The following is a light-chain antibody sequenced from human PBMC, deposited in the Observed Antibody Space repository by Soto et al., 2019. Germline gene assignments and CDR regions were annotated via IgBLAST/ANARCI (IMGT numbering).Light chain of an antibody. CDR3: SSYAGSNNRV. CDR2: EVS. J-gene: IGLJ1*01. Sequence: QSVLTQPPSASGSPGQSVTISCTGTSSEVGGYNYVSWYQQHPGKAPKLMIYEVSKRPSGVPDRFSGSKSGNTASLTVSGLQAEDEADYYCSSYAGSNNRVFGTGTKVTVL. V-gene: IGLV2-8*01. CDR1: SSEVGGYNY.